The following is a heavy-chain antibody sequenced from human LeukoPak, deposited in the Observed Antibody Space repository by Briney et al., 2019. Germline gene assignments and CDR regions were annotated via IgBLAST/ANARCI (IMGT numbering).Heavy chain of an antibody. D-gene: IGHD5-12*01. V-gene: IGHV4-39*01. CDR1: GGSISSSSYY. CDR3: ARYSGYDSADYYYGMGV. CDR2: IYYSGST. J-gene: IGHJ6*02. Sequence: SETLSLTCTVSGGSISSSSYYWGWIRQPPGKGLEWIGSIYYSGSTYYNPSLKSRVTISVDTSKNQFSLKLSSVTAADTAVYYCARYSGYDSADYYYGMGVWGQGTTVTVSS.